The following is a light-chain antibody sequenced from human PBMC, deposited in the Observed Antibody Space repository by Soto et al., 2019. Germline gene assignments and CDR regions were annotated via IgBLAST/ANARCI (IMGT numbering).Light chain of an antibody. CDR3: GSWDSSLSADV. CDR2: DDN. Sequence: QSVMTQPPSVSAAPGQKVTISCSGSSSNIGGNSVSWYQQLPGTAPKLLIYDDNKRPSGIPDRFSGSKSGTSATLDITGFQTGDEADYYCGSWDSSLSADVFGTGTKVTVL. V-gene: IGLV1-51*01. CDR1: SSNIGGNS. J-gene: IGLJ1*01.